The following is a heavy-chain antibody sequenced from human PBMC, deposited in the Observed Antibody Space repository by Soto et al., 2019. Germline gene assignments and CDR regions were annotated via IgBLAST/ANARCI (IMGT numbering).Heavy chain of an antibody. CDR1: GFTFSSYG. Sequence: PGGSLRLSCAASGFTFSSYGMHWVRQAPGKGLEWVAVIWYDGSNKYYADSVKGRFFISRDNSDNTLHLQMNSLRDDDTAIYYCAKRRLNTITSLSDYWGQGVQVTVSS. D-gene: IGHD2-2*01. CDR2: IWYDGSNK. J-gene: IGHJ1*01. CDR3: AKRRLNTITSLSDY. V-gene: IGHV3-33*06.